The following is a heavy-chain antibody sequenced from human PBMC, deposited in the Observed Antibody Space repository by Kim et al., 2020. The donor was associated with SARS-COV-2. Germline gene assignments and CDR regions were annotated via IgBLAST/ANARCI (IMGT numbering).Heavy chain of an antibody. D-gene: IGHD2-21*02. CDR2: ISSSSSYI. J-gene: IGHJ6*02. CDR1: GFTFSSYS. Sequence: GGSLRLSCAASGFTFSSYSMNWVRQAPGKGLEWVSSISSSSSYIYYADSVKGRFTISRDNAKNSLYLQMNSLRAEDTAVYYCARVAGGGDCYPCHYGMDVWGQGTTVTVSS. V-gene: IGHV3-21*01. CDR3: ARVAGGGDCYPCHYGMDV.